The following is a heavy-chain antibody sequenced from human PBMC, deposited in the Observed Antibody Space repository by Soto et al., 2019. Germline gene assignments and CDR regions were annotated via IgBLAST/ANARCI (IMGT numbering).Heavy chain of an antibody. V-gene: IGHV4-59*08. D-gene: IGHD6-25*01. Sequence: SLTLRLTCTVSDGSISSYCWRCILQPPGKGLEWIGYIYYSGSTNYNPSLKSRVTISVDTSKNQFSLKLSSVTAADTAVYYCARAYSSAVHYYYYDMAVWGKGTTVTVSS. CDR3: ARAYSSAVHYYYYDMAV. CDR2: IYYSGST. J-gene: IGHJ6*03. CDR1: DGSISSYC.